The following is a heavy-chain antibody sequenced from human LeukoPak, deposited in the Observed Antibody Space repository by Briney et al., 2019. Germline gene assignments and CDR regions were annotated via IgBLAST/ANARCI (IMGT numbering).Heavy chain of an antibody. J-gene: IGHJ3*02. CDR3: ARVKVIDAFDI. V-gene: IGHV4-59*01. Sequence: PSETLSLTCAVYGGSFSGYYWSWIRQPPGKGLEWIGYIYYSGSTNYNPSLKSRVTISVDTSKNQFSLKLSSVTAADTAVYYCARVKVIDAFDIWGQGTMVTVSS. D-gene: IGHD3-22*01. CDR2: IYYSGST. CDR1: GGSFSGYY.